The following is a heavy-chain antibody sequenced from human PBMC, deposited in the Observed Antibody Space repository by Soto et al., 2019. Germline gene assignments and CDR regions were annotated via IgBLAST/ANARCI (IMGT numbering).Heavy chain of an antibody. CDR3: AKGVPGIAVAGTGYFQH. Sequence: GGSLRLSCAASGFTFSSYAMSWVRQAPGKGLEWVSGISGSGDSTYYADSVKGRFTISSDNSKNTLYLQMNSLRAEDTAVYYCAKGVPGIAVAGTGYFQHWGQGTLVTVSS. J-gene: IGHJ1*01. CDR2: ISGSGDST. CDR1: GFTFSSYA. D-gene: IGHD6-19*01. V-gene: IGHV3-23*01.